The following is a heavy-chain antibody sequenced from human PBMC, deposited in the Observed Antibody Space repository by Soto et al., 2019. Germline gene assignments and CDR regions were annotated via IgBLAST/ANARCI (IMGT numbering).Heavy chain of an antibody. J-gene: IGHJ3*02. CDR2: IGGTGAPT. CDR1: GFTFFNYA. CDR3: GRDPNGNHIGAFEM. V-gene: IGHV3-23*01. Sequence: EVQLLESGGGLEQPGGSLTISCAASGFTFFNYAMTWVRQAPGKGLEWVSSIGGTGAPTKYEDSVKDRFIISRDNSKSAVYLQLSSLRPEDTAVYDCGRDPNGNHIGAFEMWGQGTVVTVSS. D-gene: IGHD2-8*01.